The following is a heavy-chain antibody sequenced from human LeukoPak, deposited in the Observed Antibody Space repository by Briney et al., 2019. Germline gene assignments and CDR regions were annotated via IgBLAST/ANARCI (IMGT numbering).Heavy chain of an antibody. D-gene: IGHD6-19*01. CDR3: ARVGSSGWYVHPTLDY. J-gene: IGHJ4*02. Sequence: RASVKLSCKASGYTFTGYYMHWVRQAPGQGLEWMGWINPNSGDTNYAQKFQGRVTVTRDTSISTAYMELSRLRSDDTAVYYCARVGSSGWYVHPTLDYWGQGTLVTVSS. CDR1: GYTFTGYY. V-gene: IGHV1-2*02. CDR2: INPNSGDT.